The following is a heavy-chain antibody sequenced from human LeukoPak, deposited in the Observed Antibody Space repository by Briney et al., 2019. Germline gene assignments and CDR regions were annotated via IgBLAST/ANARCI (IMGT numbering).Heavy chain of an antibody. CDR1: GFTFSYYT. CDR2: INSIGSYM. D-gene: IGHD1-1*01. V-gene: IGHV3-21*01. J-gene: IGHJ5*02. Sequence: GGSLRLSCAASGFTFSYYTMNWVRQAPGKGLEWVSSINSIGSYMYYADSVKGRFTISRDNAKDPLYLQMSSLRAEDTAVYYCARDDVAWNDVHWFDPWGQGTLVTVSS. CDR3: ARDDVAWNDVHWFDP.